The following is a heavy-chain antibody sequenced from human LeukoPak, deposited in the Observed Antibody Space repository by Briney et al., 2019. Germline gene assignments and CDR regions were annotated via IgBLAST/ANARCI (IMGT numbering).Heavy chain of an antibody. J-gene: IGHJ4*02. D-gene: IGHD2-2*03. Sequence: GGSLRLSCAASGFTFSSYAMSWVRQAPGKGLEWVSAISGSGPYTFYTDSVKGRFTISRDSSKNTLHLQMNSLRAEDTALYYCAKHGYCSGISCFFDFWGQGTQVTVSS. CDR2: ISGSGPYT. CDR3: AKHGYCSGISCFFDF. V-gene: IGHV3-23*01. CDR1: GFTFSSYA.